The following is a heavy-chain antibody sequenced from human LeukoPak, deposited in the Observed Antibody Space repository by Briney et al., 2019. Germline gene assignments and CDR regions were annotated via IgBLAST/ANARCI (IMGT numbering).Heavy chain of an antibody. J-gene: IGHJ6*03. CDR3: ARVLAVRYYYYYMDV. CDR2: IYYSGST. CDR1: GGSISSSSYY. V-gene: IGHV4-39*01. D-gene: IGHD6-6*01. Sequence: SETLSLTCTVSGGSISSSSYYWGWIRQPPGKGLEWIGSIYYSGSTYYNPSLKSRVTISVDTSKNQFSLKLSSVTAADTAVYHCARVLAVRYYYYYMDVWGKGTTVTVSS.